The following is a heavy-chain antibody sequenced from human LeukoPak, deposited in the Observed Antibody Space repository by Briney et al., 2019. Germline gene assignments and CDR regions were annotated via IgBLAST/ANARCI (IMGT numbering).Heavy chain of an antibody. J-gene: IGHJ4*02. CDR2: ISYDGSNK. V-gene: IGHV3-30-3*01. Sequence: GGSLRLSCAASGFTFSSYAMHWVRQAPGRGLEWVAVISYDGSNKYYADSVKGRFTISRDNSKNTLYLQMNSLRAEDTAVYYCARVSLSGRRWFGELTPIDYWGQGTLVTVSS. CDR3: ARVSLSGRRWFGELTPIDY. CDR1: GFTFSSYA. D-gene: IGHD3-10*01.